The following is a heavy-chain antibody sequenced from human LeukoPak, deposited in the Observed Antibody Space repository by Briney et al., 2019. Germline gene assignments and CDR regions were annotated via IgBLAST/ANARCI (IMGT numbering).Heavy chain of an antibody. J-gene: IGHJ4*02. CDR2: ISYSGST. CDR3: ARVLRGGLEYFDY. Sequence: SETLSLTCTVSDGSISNYYWSWIRQPPGKGLEWIGYISYSGSTNYNPSLKSRVTMSVDKSKNQFSLKLSSVTAAGTAVYYCARVLRGGLEYFDYWGQGTLVTVSS. V-gene: IGHV4-59*12. CDR1: DGSISNYY.